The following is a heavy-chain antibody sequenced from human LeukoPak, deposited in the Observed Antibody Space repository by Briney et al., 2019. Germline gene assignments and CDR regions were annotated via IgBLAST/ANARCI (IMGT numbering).Heavy chain of an antibody. CDR2: IYPADSDT. J-gene: IGHJ4*02. CDR3: ARTGYTSGWYVGSFQY. CDR1: GYTFTNYW. V-gene: IGHV5-51*01. D-gene: IGHD6-19*01. Sequence: GESLKISCKGSGYTFTNYWIGWVRQMPGKGLEWMGIIYPADSDTKYSPSFQGQVTISADKSISTAYLQWSSLKASDSAMYYCARTGYTSGWYVGSFQYWGQGTLVTVSS.